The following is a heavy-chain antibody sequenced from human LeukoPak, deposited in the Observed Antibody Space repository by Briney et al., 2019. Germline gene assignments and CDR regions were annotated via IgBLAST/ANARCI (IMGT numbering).Heavy chain of an antibody. D-gene: IGHD3-22*01. J-gene: IGHJ4*02. CDR1: GGTFSSYA. CDR3: ARDGLDYYDSSGYYSTPRYYFDY. CDR2: IIPILGIA. Sequence: SVKVSCKASGGTFSSYAISWARQAPGQGHEWMGRIIPILGIANYAQKFQGRVTITADKSTSTAYMELSSLRSEDTAVYYCARDGLDYYDSSGYYSTPRYYFDYWGQGTLVTVSS. V-gene: IGHV1-69*04.